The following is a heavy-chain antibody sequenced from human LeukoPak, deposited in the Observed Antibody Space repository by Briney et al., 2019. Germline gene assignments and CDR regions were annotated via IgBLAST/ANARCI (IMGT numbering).Heavy chain of an antibody. CDR2: IYYSGST. CDR3: ARSTTVTTFFDY. CDR1: GGSISSGGYY. D-gene: IGHD4-17*01. Sequence: SETLSLSCTVSGGSISSGGYYWSWIRQHPGKGLEWIGYIYYSGSTYYNPSLKSRVTISVDTSKNQFSLKLSSVTAADTAVYYCARSTTVTTFFDYWGQGTLVTVSS. J-gene: IGHJ4*02. V-gene: IGHV4-31*03.